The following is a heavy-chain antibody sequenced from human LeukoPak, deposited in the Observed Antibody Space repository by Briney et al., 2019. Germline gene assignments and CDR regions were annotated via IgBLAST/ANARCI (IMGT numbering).Heavy chain of an antibody. Sequence: PGGSLRLSCAASGFTFSNHWMAGVRQTPGKGPEWVANIYEDGDVKSYAESVRGRFTVSRDNGRTSVYLQMNSLRAEDTAIYYCARHVPRGRSDFDCWGQGALVTVS. CDR1: GFTFSNHW. V-gene: IGHV3-7*01. CDR3: ARHVPRGRSDFDC. CDR2: IYEDGDVK. J-gene: IGHJ4*02. D-gene: IGHD5-12*01.